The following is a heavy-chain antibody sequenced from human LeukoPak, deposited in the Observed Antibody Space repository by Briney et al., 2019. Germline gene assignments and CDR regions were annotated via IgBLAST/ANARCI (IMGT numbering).Heavy chain of an antibody. CDR1: GLTFSDGW. Sequence: GGSLRLSCAASGLTFSDGWMSWIRQAPGKGLEWVGRIKTKSEGGTTGYSAPVKGRFIISRDDSKNTLYLQMNSLKTEDTAVYYCTTDAGMTSGFDYWGPGTLVAVSS. J-gene: IGHJ4*02. CDR3: TTDAGMTSGFDY. CDR2: IKTKSEGGTT. D-gene: IGHD1-20*01. V-gene: IGHV3-15*01.